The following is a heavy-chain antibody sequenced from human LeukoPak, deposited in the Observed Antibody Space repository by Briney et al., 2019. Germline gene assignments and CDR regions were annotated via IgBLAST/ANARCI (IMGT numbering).Heavy chain of an antibody. V-gene: IGHV3-53*01. CDR2: IYSGGST. D-gene: IGHD2-15*01. CDR1: GFTVSSNY. CDR3: AKGSLKIYCSGGSCSIDY. J-gene: IGHJ4*02. Sequence: GGSLRLSCAASGFTVSSNYMSWVRQAPGKGLEWVSVIYSGGSTYYADSVKGRFTISRDNSKNTLYLQMNSLRAEDTAVYYCAKGSLKIYCSGGSCSIDYWGQGTLVTVSS.